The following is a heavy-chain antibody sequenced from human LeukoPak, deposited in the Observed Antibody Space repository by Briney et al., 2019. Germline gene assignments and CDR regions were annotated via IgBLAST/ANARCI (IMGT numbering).Heavy chain of an antibody. J-gene: IGHJ4*02. V-gene: IGHV3-23*01. CDR2: TSGSGGST. CDR1: GFTFSSYA. CDR3: AKAYDSSGYYPNYFDY. D-gene: IGHD3-22*01. Sequence: PGGTLRLSCAASGFTFSSYAMSWVRQATGNGLEWVSATSGSGGSTYYADSVKGRSTISRDNSKNTLYLQMNSLRAEDTAVYYCAKAYDSSGYYPNYFDYWGQGTLVTVSS.